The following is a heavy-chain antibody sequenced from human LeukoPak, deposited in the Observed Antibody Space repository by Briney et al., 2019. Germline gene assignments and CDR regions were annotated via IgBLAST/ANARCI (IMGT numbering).Heavy chain of an antibody. J-gene: IGHJ4*02. D-gene: IGHD3-16*01. CDR2: IIPIFGTA. V-gene: IGHV1-69*01. CDR1: GGTFSSYA. CDR3: ASQNRGIDY. Sequence: ASVMVSCKASGGTFSSYAISWVRQAPGQGLEWMGGIIPIFGTANYAQKFQGRVTITADESTSTAYMELSSLRSADTAVYYCASQNRGIDYWGQGTLVTVSS.